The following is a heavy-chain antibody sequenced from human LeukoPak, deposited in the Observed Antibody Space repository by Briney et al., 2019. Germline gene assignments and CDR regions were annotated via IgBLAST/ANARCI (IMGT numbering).Heavy chain of an antibody. Sequence: SETLSLTCAVYGGSFSGYYWSWIRQPPGKGPEWIGEINHSGSTNYNPSLKSRVTISVDTSKNRFSLKLSSVTAADTAVYYCARIRRDGYNRRPPGGASAAFDIWGQGTMVTVSS. CDR1: GGSFSGYY. V-gene: IGHV4-34*01. CDR3: ARIRRDGYNRRPPGGASAAFDI. CDR2: INHSGST. J-gene: IGHJ3*02. D-gene: IGHD5-24*01.